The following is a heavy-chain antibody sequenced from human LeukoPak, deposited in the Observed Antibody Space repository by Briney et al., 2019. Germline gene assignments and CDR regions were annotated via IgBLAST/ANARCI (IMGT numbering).Heavy chain of an antibody. D-gene: IGHD6-13*01. CDR3: AKAPFDYSGGWFVGSDV. Sequence: PGGSLRLSCAASGFTFSSYAMHWVRQAPGKGLEWVADISYDGSSKYYADSVKGRFIISRDNSRNILYLQVNSLRAEDTALYYCAKAPFDYSGGWFVGSDVWGQGTTVNVSS. V-gene: IGHV3-30*18. J-gene: IGHJ6*02. CDR2: ISYDGSSK. CDR1: GFTFSSYA.